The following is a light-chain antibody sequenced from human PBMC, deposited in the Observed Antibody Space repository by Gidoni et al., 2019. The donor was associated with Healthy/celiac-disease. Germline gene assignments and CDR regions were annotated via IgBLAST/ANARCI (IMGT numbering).Light chain of an antibody. CDR2: KAS. Sequence: DIQMTQSPSTLSASVGDRVTITCRASQSISSWLAWYQQKPGKAPKLLIYKASSLESGVPSRFSGSGSGTEFTHTISSLQPDDFATYYCQQYNSYWTFXQXTKVEIK. V-gene: IGKV1-5*03. CDR1: QSISSW. CDR3: QQYNSYWT. J-gene: IGKJ1*01.